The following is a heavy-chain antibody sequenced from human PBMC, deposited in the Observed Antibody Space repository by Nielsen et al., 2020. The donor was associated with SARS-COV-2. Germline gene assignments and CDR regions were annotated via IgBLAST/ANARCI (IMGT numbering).Heavy chain of an antibody. CDR3: AKDWTAIVGVPSGGVDY. CDR2: ISYDGSNK. Sequence: GESLKISCAASGFTFSTYGMHWVRQAPGKGLEWVAAISYDGSNKYYVDSVKGRFTISRDNSKNPLYLQMSSLREEDPAVYYCAKDWTAIVGVPSGGVDYWGQGTQVTVSS. D-gene: IGHD2-15*01. CDR1: GFTFSTYG. V-gene: IGHV3-30*18. J-gene: IGHJ4*02.